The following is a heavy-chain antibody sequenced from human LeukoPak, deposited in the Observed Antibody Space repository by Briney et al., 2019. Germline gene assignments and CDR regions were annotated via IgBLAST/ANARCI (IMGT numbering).Heavy chain of an antibody. Sequence: PGGSLRLSCAASGFTVSSNYMSWVRQAPGKGLEWVSVIYSGGSTYYADSVKGRFTISRDNSKNTLYLQMNRLRAEDTAVYYCARELGHYGSGSYYIWGQGTLVTVSS. V-gene: IGHV3-53*01. CDR3: ARELGHYGSGSYYI. CDR1: GFTVSSNY. CDR2: IYSGGST. D-gene: IGHD3-10*01. J-gene: IGHJ4*02.